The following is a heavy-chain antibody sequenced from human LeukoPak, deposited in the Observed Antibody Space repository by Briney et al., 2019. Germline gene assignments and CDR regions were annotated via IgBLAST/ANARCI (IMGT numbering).Heavy chain of an antibody. CDR1: RYTFTGYY. Sequence: ASVKVSCKASRYTFTGYYMHGVRQAPGQGLEWMGWIKPNSGGTNYAQKFQGRVTMTRETSISTAYMELSRLRSDDTAVYYCARGISPPETDQYNGFDAWGQGTLVTVSS. J-gene: IGHJ5*02. CDR2: IKPNSGGT. CDR3: ARGISPPETDQYNGFDA. V-gene: IGHV1-2*02. D-gene: IGHD1-14*01.